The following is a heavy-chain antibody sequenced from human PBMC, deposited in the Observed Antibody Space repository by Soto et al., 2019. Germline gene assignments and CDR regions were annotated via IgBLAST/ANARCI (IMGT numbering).Heavy chain of an antibody. D-gene: IGHD4-17*01. Sequence: QVQLVESGGGVVQPGKSLRLSCAASGFTFSRNAMHWVRQAPGKGLEWVAVIWYDGSNKYYADSVKGRFTISRDNSKNTLYLQMNSLRAEDTAVYYCARGGTDYGGNSDYWGQGTLVTVSS. CDR2: IWYDGSNK. CDR3: ARGGTDYGGNSDY. CDR1: GFTFSRNA. J-gene: IGHJ4*02. V-gene: IGHV3-33*01.